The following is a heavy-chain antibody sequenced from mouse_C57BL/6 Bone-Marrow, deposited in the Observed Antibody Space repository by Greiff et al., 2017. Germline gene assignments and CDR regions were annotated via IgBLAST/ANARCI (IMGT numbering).Heavy chain of an antibody. D-gene: IGHD2-1*01. CDR1: GYTFTTYP. J-gene: IGHJ2*01. CDR2: FHPYNDDT. Sequence: VQVVESGAELVKPGASVKMSCKASGYTFTTYPIEWMKQNHGKSLEWIGNFHPYNDDTKYNEKFKGKATLTVEKSSSTVYLELSRLTSDDSAVYYCARWGYGNYYFDYWGQGTTLTVSS. V-gene: IGHV1-47*01. CDR3: ARWGYGNYYFDY.